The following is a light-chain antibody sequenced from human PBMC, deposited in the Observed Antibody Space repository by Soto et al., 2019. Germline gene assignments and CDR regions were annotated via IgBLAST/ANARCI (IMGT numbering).Light chain of an antibody. CDR1: NSDVGLYDY. CDR3: SSYTGSDTLI. J-gene: IGLJ2*01. V-gene: IGLV2-14*03. CDR2: DVS. Sequence: QSVLTQPASVSGSPGQSITISCTGTNSDVGLYDYVSWYQQHPTKAPKLIIYDVSHRPSGVSNRFSGSKSGNTASLTISGLQAEDEADYYCSSYTGSDTLIFGGGTKLIVL.